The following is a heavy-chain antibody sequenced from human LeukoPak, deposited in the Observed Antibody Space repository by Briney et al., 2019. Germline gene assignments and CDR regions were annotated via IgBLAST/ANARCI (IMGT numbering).Heavy chain of an antibody. Sequence: GGSLRLSCAASGFTFSNYAMSWVRQAPGKGLEWVSAICGDDGRTYYADSVKGRFTISRDNAKNSLYLQMNSLRAEDTAVYYCARDSGYCSGGSCESDAFDIWGQGTMVTVSS. D-gene: IGHD2-15*01. V-gene: IGHV3-23*01. CDR2: ICGDDGRT. CDR1: GFTFSNYA. J-gene: IGHJ3*02. CDR3: ARDSGYCSGGSCESDAFDI.